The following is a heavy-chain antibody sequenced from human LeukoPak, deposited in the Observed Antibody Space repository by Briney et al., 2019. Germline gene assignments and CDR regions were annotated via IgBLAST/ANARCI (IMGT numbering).Heavy chain of an antibody. CDR3: ARVRTGQQLDKYYYYAMDV. CDR1: GYTFTDYY. Sequence: ASVKVSCKASGYTFTDYYMHWVRQAPGQGLEWMGWINPNSGGTNYAQKFQGRVTMTTDTSISTAYMEVSRLRSDDTAVYYCARVRTGQQLDKYYYYAMDVWGQGTTVTVSS. CDR2: INPNSGGT. D-gene: IGHD6-13*01. J-gene: IGHJ6*02. V-gene: IGHV1-2*02.